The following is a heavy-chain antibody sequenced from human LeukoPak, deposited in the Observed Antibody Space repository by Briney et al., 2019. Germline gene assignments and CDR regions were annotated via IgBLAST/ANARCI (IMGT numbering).Heavy chain of an antibody. D-gene: IGHD6-19*01. CDR3: ARDTGLAGTSDY. V-gene: IGHV3-11*01. CDR2: MSSSDSTI. J-gene: IGHJ4*02. Sequence: GGSLRLSCATSGFTFSDYYMSWIRRAPGKGLEWVSYMSSSDSTIYYADSVKGRFTISRDNAKNSLHLQMNSLRAEDTAVYYCARDTGLAGTSDYWGQGTLVTVSS. CDR1: GFTFSDYY.